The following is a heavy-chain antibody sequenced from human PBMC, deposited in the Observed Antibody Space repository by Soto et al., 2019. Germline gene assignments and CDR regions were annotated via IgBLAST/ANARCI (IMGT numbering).Heavy chain of an antibody. V-gene: IGHV3-23*01. CDR3: AKFYGSGSYVRIYYMDV. D-gene: IGHD3-10*01. CDR2: ISASGSST. J-gene: IGHJ6*03. CDR1: GFTFNNYA. Sequence: GGSLRLSCAASGFTFNNYAMNWVRQAPGKGLEWVSAISASGSSTYYADSVKGRFTVSRDNSRSTLYLQMNSLRAEDTAVYYCAKFYGSGSYVRIYYMDVWGKGTTVTVSS.